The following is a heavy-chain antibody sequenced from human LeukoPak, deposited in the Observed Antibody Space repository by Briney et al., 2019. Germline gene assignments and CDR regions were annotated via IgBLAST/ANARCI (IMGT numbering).Heavy chain of an antibody. CDR1: GGSISSSSYY. CDR3: ASPPIDYYYGMDV. Sequence: SETLSLTCTVSGGSISSSSYYWGWIRQPPGKGLEWIGSIYYSGSTYYNPSLKSRVTISVDTSKNQFSLKLSSVTAADTAVYYCASPPIDYYYGMDVWGHGATVTVSS. V-gene: IGHV4-39*01. CDR2: IYYSGST. J-gene: IGHJ6*02.